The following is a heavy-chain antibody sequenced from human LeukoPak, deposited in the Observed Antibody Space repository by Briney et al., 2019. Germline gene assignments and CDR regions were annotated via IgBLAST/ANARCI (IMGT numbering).Heavy chain of an antibody. CDR1: GFTFSSYA. J-gene: IGHJ4*02. CDR3: ARDYLGYCSGGSCYPPPLIGY. D-gene: IGHD2-15*01. Sequence: PGGSLRLSCAASGFTFSSYAMHWVRQAPGKGLEWVAVISYDGSNKYYADSVKGRFTISRDNSKNTLYLQMNSLRAEDTAVYYCARDYLGYCSGGSCYPPPLIGYWGQGTLVTVSS. CDR2: ISYDGSNK. V-gene: IGHV3-30*04.